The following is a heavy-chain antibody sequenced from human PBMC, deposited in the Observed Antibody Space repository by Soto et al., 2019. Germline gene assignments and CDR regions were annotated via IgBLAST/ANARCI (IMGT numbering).Heavy chain of an antibody. D-gene: IGHD3-10*01. J-gene: IGHJ5*02. CDR2: IDGSGGIT. CDR1: GFTFGTTD. Sequence: GGSLRLSCVASGFTFGTTDMSWVRQAPGEGLEWVSTIDGSGGITYYADSVKGRFTISRDNSRNTVYLQMNSLRGDDTALYYCVKNSGWFNTWGQGALVTVSS. CDR3: VKNSGWFNT. V-gene: IGHV3-23*01.